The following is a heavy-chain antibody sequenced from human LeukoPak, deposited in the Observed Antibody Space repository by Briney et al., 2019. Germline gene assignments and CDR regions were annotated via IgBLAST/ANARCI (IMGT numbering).Heavy chain of an antibody. J-gene: IGHJ6*04. CDR2: ISSSNRYL. V-gene: IGHV3-21*01. CDR1: GFTFSSYS. Sequence: GGALRLYCSASGFTFSSYSMEWVPQAPGKGLVWVSSISSSNRYLYYAHSVKGRFTIDRANAKNYMDLEMKSIRAEDTAVYYCARDHWGDCSSTSCYRYYYNYGMVVWGKGTTVTVSS. D-gene: IGHD2-2*01. CDR3: ARDHWGDCSSTSCYRYYYNYGMVV.